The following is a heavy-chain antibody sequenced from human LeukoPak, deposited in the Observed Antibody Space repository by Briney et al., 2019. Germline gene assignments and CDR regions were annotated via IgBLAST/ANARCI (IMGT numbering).Heavy chain of an antibody. J-gene: IGHJ4*02. CDR3: ASRKLGNDY. D-gene: IGHD7-27*01. Sequence: SQTLSLTCTVSGDSISSGSYYWSWIRQPAGEGLEWIGRIYSSGRTHYSPSLKSRVTISADTSQNQFSLKLSSVTAADTAVYYCASRKLGNDYRGQGTLVTVSS. V-gene: IGHV4-61*02. CDR2: IYSSGRT. CDR1: GDSISSGSYY.